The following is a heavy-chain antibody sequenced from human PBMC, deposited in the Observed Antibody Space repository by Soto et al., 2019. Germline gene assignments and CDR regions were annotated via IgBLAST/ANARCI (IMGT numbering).Heavy chain of an antibody. Sequence: QVQLVQSGAEVKKPGSSVKVSCKASGGTFSSYAISWVRQAPGQGLEWMGGIIPIFGTANYAQKFQGRVTITADESTSTGYMELSSRRSKDTAVYYCARDRSRAGYYYGMDVWGQGTTVTVSS. CDR3: ARDRSRAGYYYGMDV. D-gene: IGHD6-19*01. CDR1: GGTFSSYA. J-gene: IGHJ6*02. CDR2: IIPIFGTA. V-gene: IGHV1-69*01.